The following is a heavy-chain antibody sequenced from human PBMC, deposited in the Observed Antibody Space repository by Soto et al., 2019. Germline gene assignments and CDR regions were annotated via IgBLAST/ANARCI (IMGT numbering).Heavy chain of an antibody. CDR3: ASDLVGATGGYYYYYGMDV. V-gene: IGHV6-1*01. J-gene: IGHJ6*02. Sequence: SLSLSLTYAISVDRVSSNSAAWNWIRQSPSRGLEWLGRTYYRSKWYNDDAGSVKSRITINPDTSKHQFSLPLNSVTREDTAVYYCASDLVGATGGYYYYYGMDVWGQGTTVTVSS. CDR2: TYYRSKWYN. CDR1: VDRVSSNSAA. D-gene: IGHD1-26*01.